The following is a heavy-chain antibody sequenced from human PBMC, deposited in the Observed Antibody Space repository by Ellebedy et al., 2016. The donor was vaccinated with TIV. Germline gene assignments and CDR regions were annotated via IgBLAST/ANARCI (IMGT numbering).Heavy chain of an antibody. J-gene: IGHJ6*03. CDR1: GFTFSSYA. Sequence: GESLKISXAASGFTFSSYATSWVRQAPGKGLEWVSAISGSVTSTYSADSVKGRFTISRDNSKNTLYLQMNSLRAEDTAVYYCAKGPTTRYYYMDVWGKGTTVTVSS. D-gene: IGHD1-26*01. CDR3: AKGPTTRYYYMDV. CDR2: ISGSVTST. V-gene: IGHV3-23*01.